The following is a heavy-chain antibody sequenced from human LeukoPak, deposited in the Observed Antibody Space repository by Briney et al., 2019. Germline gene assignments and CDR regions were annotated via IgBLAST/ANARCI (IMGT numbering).Heavy chain of an antibody. Sequence: GGSLRLSCVASEFTLSTYWMSCVRQAPGKGLEWVANIKQDGSDKYYVDSVKGRFTISRDNAKNSLCLQMNSLRAEDTAVYYCTTDGVGIEGATFDYWGQGTLVTVSS. D-gene: IGHD1-26*01. CDR3: TTDGVGIEGATFDY. CDR2: IKQDGSDK. J-gene: IGHJ4*02. V-gene: IGHV3-7*03. CDR1: EFTLSTYW.